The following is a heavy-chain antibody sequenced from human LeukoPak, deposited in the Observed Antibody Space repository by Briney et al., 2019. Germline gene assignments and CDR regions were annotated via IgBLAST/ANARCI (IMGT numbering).Heavy chain of an antibody. CDR1: GFTVSSNY. Sequence: GGSLRLSRAASGFTVSSNYMSWARQAPGKGLEWVSVIYSGGSTYYADSVKGRFTISRDNSKNTLYLQMNSLRAEDTAVYYCARVPYGSGSYYFCDYWGQGTLVTVSS. D-gene: IGHD3-10*01. CDR3: ARVPYGSGSYYFCDY. CDR2: IYSGGST. V-gene: IGHV3-66*01. J-gene: IGHJ4*02.